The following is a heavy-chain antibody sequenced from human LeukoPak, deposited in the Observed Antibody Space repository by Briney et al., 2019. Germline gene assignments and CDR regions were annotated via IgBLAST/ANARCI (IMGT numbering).Heavy chain of an antibody. CDR1: GFTFDDYT. CDR2: ISGSSSST. CDR3: AKVRMITMIAYDAFDI. J-gene: IGHJ3*02. D-gene: IGHD3-22*01. Sequence: PGGSLRLSCAASGFTFDDYTMHWVRQAPGKGLEWVSAISGSSSSTYYADSVKGRFTISRDNSKNTLYLQMNSLRAEDTAVYYCAKVRMITMIAYDAFDIWGQGTMVTVSS. V-gene: IGHV3-23*01.